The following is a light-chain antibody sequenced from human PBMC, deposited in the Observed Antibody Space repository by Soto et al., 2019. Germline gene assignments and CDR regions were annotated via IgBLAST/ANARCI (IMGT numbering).Light chain of an antibody. CDR1: QSVSSY. V-gene: IGKV3-11*01. CDR2: DAS. CDR3: QQRSNWLWT. J-gene: IGKJ1*01. Sequence: LMWRQSAGTMSLSPGERAGVDCGASQSVSSYLAWYQQKPGQARRLLIYDASNRPTGIPPRFSGSGSGTDFTLTISSLEPEDFAAYYCQQRSNWLWTFGQGTQVEIK.